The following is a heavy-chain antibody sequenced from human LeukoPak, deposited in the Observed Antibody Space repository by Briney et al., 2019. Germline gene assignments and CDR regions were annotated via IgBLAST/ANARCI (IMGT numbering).Heavy chain of an antibody. CDR3: ARALLWFGEPSHIDY. CDR2: ITAYNDNI. CDR1: GYTFTSYG. V-gene: IGHV1-18*01. J-gene: IGHJ4*02. Sequence: ASVKVSCKASGYTFTSYGISWVRQAPGQGLEWMGWITAYNDNINYAQKLQGRVTMTTDTSTSTAYMELRSLRSDDTAVYYCARALLWFGEPSHIDYWGQGTLLTVSS. D-gene: IGHD3-10*01.